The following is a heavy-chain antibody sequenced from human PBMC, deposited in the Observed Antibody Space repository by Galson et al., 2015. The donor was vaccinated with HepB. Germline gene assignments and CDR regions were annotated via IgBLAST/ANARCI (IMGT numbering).Heavy chain of an antibody. CDR3: ARTPQGGQDGPLDY. CDR2: IWNDGSNK. J-gene: IGHJ4*02. V-gene: IGHV3-33*01. Sequence: SLRLSCAASGFTFSTYGMHWVRQAPGKGLEWVAFIWNDGSNKYYADSVKGRVTISRDNSKNTLSLQMNSLRAEDTAVYYCARTPQGGQDGPLDYWGQGTPVTVSS. CDR1: GFTFSTYG. D-gene: IGHD2-15*01.